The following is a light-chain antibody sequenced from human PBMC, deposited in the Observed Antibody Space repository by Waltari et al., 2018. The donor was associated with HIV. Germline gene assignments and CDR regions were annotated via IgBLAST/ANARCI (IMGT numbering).Light chain of an antibody. CDR2: GNG. CDR1: RSNIGAPYD. Sequence: QSVLTRPPSVSGAPGQRVTSSCTGSRSNIGAPYDVHWYQQLPGSAPKLLIYGNGNRPSGIPERFSGSKSGTSASLSITGLQAEDEADYYCQSYDSSLGGWVFGGGTKLTVL. V-gene: IGLV1-40*01. CDR3: QSYDSSLGGWV. J-gene: IGLJ3*02.